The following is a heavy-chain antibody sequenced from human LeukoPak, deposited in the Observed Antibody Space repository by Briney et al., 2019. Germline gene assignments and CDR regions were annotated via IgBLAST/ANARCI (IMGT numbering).Heavy chain of an antibody. V-gene: IGHV1-2*02. CDR2: INPNGGGT. J-gene: IGHJ4*02. D-gene: IGHD3-10*01. CDR1: GYTFTGYY. Sequence: GASVKVSCKASGYTFTGYYMHWVRQAPGQGLEWMGWINPNGGGTNYAQKFQGRVTMTRDTSISTAYMELSRLRSDDTAVYYCARDKGFGELLGYWGQGTLVTVSS. CDR3: ARDKGFGELLGY.